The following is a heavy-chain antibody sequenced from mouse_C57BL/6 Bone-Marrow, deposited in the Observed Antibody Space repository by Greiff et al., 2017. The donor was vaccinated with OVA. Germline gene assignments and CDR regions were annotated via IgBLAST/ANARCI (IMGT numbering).Heavy chain of an antibody. CDR2: INPSSGYT. J-gene: IGHJ2*01. D-gene: IGHD2-5*01. CDR1: GYTFTSYW. Sequence: VKLVESGAELAKPGASVKLSCKASGYTFTSYWMHWVKQRPGQGLEWIGYINPSSGYTKYNQKFKDKATLTADKSSSTTYMQLSSLTYEDAAVYYCARDYSNYVGVYWGQGTTLTVSS. V-gene: IGHV1-7*01. CDR3: ARDYSNYVGVY.